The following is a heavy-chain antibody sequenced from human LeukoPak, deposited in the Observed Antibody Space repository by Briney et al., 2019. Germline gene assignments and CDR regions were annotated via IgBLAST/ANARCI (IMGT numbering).Heavy chain of an antibody. CDR2: MNPNSGNT. CDR3: ARDGSGAYDGSGSYYYYYYYSYMDV. CDR1: GYTFTSYY. Sequence: ASVKVSCKASGYTFTSYYINWVRQATGQGLEWVGWMNPNSGNTGYAQKFQGRVTMTRNTSISTAYMELSSLRSEDTAVYYCARDGSGAYDGSGSYYYYYYYSYMDVWGKGTTVTVSS. D-gene: IGHD3-10*01. J-gene: IGHJ6*03. V-gene: IGHV1-8*01.